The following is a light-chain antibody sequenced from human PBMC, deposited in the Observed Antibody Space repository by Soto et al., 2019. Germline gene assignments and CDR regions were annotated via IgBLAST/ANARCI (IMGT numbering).Light chain of an antibody. J-gene: IGKJ4*01. CDR2: AAS. CDR3: HQYNNWPLT. Sequence: EILMTQSPATLSVSPGERATLSCRASQSVFSNLAWYQQKPGRAPRLLIYAASTRATGIPARFSGIGSGTEFTLTISSLQSEDFAVYYCHQYNNWPLTFGGGTKVEIE. V-gene: IGKV3-15*01. CDR1: QSVFSN.